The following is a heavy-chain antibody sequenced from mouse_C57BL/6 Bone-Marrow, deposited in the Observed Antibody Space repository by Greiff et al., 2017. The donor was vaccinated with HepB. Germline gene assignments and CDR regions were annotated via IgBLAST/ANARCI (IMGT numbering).Heavy chain of an antibody. V-gene: IGHV1-81*01. D-gene: IGHD2-5*01. CDR2: IYPRSGNT. CDR3: ARKDYSNPFDY. Sequence: VQLQESGAELARPGASVKLSCKASGYTFTSYGISWVKQRTGQGLEWIGEIYPRSGNTYYNEKFKGKATLTADKSSSTAYMELRSLTSEDSAVYFCARKDYSNPFDYWGQGTTLTVSS. CDR1: GYTFTSYG. J-gene: IGHJ2*01.